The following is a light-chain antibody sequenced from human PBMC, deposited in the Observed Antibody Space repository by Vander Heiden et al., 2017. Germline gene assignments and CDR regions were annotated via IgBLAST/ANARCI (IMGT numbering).Light chain of an antibody. Sequence: IVMTPSPDSLAVSRVEGATIVRKSPQSVFYSPNNCNYLAWYQQKPGQPPKLLIYWASTRESGVPDRFSGSGSGTDFTLTISSLQAEDVAVYYCQQCLAFPLTFGGGTKVEIK. CDR1: QSVFYSPNNCNY. V-gene: IGKV4-1*01. CDR3: QQCLAFPLT. J-gene: IGKJ4*01. CDR2: WAS.